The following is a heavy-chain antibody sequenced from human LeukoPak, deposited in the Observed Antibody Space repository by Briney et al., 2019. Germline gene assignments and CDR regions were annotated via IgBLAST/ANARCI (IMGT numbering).Heavy chain of an antibody. CDR1: GFTFSNNW. CDR3: ARRARGNRAYYFDY. J-gene: IGHJ4*02. Sequence: TGGSLRLSCAASGFTFSNNWMTWVRQAPGKGLEWVASVKKDASEMYYVDSVKGRFTISRDNAKNSLYLQMSSLRVEDTAVYYCARRARGNRAYYFDYWGQGTLVTVSS. V-gene: IGHV3-7*01. CDR2: VKKDASEM. D-gene: IGHD1-14*01.